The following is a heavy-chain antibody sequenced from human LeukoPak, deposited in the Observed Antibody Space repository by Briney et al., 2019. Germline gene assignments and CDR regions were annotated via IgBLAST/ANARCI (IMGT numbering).Heavy chain of an antibody. J-gene: IGHJ4*02. CDR1: GFTFSSYA. CDR2: ISYDGGNK. Sequence: PGGSLRLSCAASGFTFSSYAMHWVRQAPGKGLEWVAVISYDGGNKYYADSVKGRFTISRDNSKNTLYLQMNNLRAEDTAVYYCARDDPGASSGDDYWGQGTLVTVSS. D-gene: IGHD3-22*01. V-gene: IGHV3-30-3*01. CDR3: ARDDPGASSGDDY.